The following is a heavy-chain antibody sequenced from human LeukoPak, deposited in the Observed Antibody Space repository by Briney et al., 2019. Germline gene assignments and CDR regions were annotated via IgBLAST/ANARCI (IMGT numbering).Heavy chain of an antibody. V-gene: IGHV3-23*01. D-gene: IGHD3-16*01. J-gene: IGHJ4*02. CDR2: ISGSGGST. CDR1: GFTFSSYS. CDR3: AKDPDMITFYYFDY. Sequence: PGGSLRLSCAASGFTFSSYSMSWVRQAPGKGLEWVSAISGSGGSTYYADSVKGRFTISRDNSKNTLYLQMNSLRAEDTAVYYCAKDPDMITFYYFDYWGQGTLVTVSS.